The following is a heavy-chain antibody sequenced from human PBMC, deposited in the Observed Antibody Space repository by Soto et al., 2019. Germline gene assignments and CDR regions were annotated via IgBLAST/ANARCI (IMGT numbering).Heavy chain of an antibody. CDR2: ISSSSRTI. D-gene: IGHD1-26*01. CDR3: ARVPTRALDY. CDR1: GFTFSSYT. V-gene: IGHV3-48*02. J-gene: IGHJ4*02. Sequence: EVQLVDSGGGLVQPRGSLRLSCAASGFTFSSYTMNWVRQAPGKGLEWISYISSSSRTIYYADSVKGRFTISRDNAQNSLYLQMTSLRDEDTAVYYCARVPTRALDYWGQGTLVTVSS.